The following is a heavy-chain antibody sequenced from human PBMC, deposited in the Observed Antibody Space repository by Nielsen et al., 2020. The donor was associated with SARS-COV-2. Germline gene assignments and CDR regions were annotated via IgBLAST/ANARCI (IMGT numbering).Heavy chain of an antibody. CDR3: AKSRRRGYIYGPLDS. D-gene: IGHD5-18*01. J-gene: IGHJ4*02. CDR1: GFIFSIYG. CDR2: ISYDGTGK. V-gene: IGHV3-30*18. Sequence: GGSLRLSCATSGFIFSIYGMHWVRTAPGKGLESVAVISYDGTGKKYADSVKGRFTISSDGSKSTLYLQMNSLRAEDTAVYYCAKSRRRGYIYGPLDSWGQGTLVTVSS.